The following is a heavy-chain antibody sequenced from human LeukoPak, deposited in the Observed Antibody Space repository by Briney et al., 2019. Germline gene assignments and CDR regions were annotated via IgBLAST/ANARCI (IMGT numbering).Heavy chain of an antibody. CDR1: GGSISGYY. J-gene: IGHJ3*02. CDR3: ASHYFDDTFDI. Sequence: PSETLSLTCTVSGGSISGYYWTWIRQPPGKGLEYIGYIYYSGSTNHNPSLKSRVTISVDTSKNQFSLKLSSVTAADTAVYYCASHYFDDTFDIWGRGTVVTVSS. V-gene: IGHV4-59*08. D-gene: IGHD3-10*01. CDR2: IYYSGST.